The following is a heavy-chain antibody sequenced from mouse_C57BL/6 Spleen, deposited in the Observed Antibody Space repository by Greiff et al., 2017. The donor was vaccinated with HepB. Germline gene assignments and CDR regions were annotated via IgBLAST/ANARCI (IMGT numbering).Heavy chain of an antibody. V-gene: IGHV1-55*01. CDR3: ARRNYYGSSYGFAY. Sequence: VQRVESGAELVKPGASVKMSCKASGYTFTSYWITWVKQRPGQGLEWIGDIYPGSGSTNYNEKFKSKATLTVDTSSSTAYMQLSSLTSEDSAVYYCARRNYYGSSYGFAYWGQGTLVTVSA. D-gene: IGHD1-1*01. CDR1: GYTFTSYW. CDR2: IYPGSGST. J-gene: IGHJ3*01.